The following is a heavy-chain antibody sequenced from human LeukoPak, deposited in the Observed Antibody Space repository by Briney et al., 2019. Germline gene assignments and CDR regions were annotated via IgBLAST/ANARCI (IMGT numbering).Heavy chain of an antibody. V-gene: IGHV4-38-2*01. CDR3: ARPNYDFWSGYWFDP. CDR1: GYSISSGYY. CDR2: IYHSGSS. Sequence: SETLSLTCAVSGYSISSGYYWGWIRQPPGKGLEWIGSIYHSGSSYYNPSLKSRVTISVDTSKNQFSLKLSSVTAADTAVYYCARPNYDFWSGYWFDPWGQGTLVTVSS. D-gene: IGHD3-3*01. J-gene: IGHJ5*02.